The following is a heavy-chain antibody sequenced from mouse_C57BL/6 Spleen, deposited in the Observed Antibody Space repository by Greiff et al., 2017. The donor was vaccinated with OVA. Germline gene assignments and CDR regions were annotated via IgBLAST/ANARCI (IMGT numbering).Heavy chain of an antibody. J-gene: IGHJ4*01. D-gene: IGHD3-1*01. V-gene: IGHV1-82*01. CDR3: AKGATAMDY. CDR1: GYAFSSSW. Sequence: QVQLQQSGPELVKPGASVKISCKASGYAFSSSWMNWVKQRPGKGLEWIGRIYPGDGDTNYNGKFKGKATLTADKSSRTAYMQLSSLTSEDSAVYFCAKGATAMDYWGQGTSVTVSS. CDR2: IYPGDGDT.